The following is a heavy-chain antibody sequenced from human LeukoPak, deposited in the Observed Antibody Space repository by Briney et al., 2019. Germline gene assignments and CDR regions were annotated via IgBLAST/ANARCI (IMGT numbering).Heavy chain of an antibody. J-gene: IGHJ6*02. Sequence: GASVKVSCKASGYTFTSYAVHWVRQAPGQRLEWMGWINTDNGNTYYSQKFQGRVTITRDTSASTAYMELSSLRSEDTTVYYCARSWTYFDYYGMDVWGQGTTVTVSS. CDR1: GYTFTSYA. CDR2: INTDNGNT. CDR3: ARSWTYFDYYGMDV. D-gene: IGHD3-10*01. V-gene: IGHV1-3*04.